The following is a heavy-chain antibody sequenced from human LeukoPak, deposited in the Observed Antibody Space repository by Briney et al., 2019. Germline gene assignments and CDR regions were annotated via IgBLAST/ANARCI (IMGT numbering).Heavy chain of an antibody. J-gene: IGHJ3*02. CDR2: INHSGST. CDR1: GGSISSGGYY. Sequence: PSETLSLTCTVSGGSISSGGYYWSWIRQPPGKGLEWIGEINHSGSTNYNPSLKSRVTISVDTSKNQFSLKLSSVTAADTAVYYCARGGRYYDFWSGYPDAFDIWGQGTMVTVSS. CDR3: ARGGRYYDFWSGYPDAFDI. V-gene: IGHV4-39*07. D-gene: IGHD3-3*01.